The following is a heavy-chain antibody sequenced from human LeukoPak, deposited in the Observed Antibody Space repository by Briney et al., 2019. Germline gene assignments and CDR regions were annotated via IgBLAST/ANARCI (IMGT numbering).Heavy chain of an antibody. D-gene: IGHD1-20*01. CDR3: ASLTGTTDYYFYYMDV. J-gene: IGHJ6*03. V-gene: IGHV4-34*01. CDR1: GGSFSGYY. CDR2: INHSGSA. Sequence: PSETLSLTCAVYGGSFSGYYWSWLRQPPGKGLEWIGEINHSGSANYNPSLKSRVTISVDTSKNQFALKLSSVTAADAAVYYCASLTGTTDYYFYYMDVWGKGTTVTVSS.